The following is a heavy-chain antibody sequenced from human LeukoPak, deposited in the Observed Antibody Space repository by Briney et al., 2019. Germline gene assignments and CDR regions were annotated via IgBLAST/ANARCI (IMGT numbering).Heavy chain of an antibody. CDR2: ISWNSGSI. CDR3: AKDRRRYDSSGYYLFDY. V-gene: IGHV3-9*01. Sequence: PGRSLRLSCAASGFTFDDYAMHWVRQAPGKGLKWVSGISWNSGSIGYADSVKGRFTISRDNAKNSLYLQMNSLRAEDTALYYCAKDRRRYDSSGYYLFDYWGQGTLVTVSS. J-gene: IGHJ4*02. D-gene: IGHD3-22*01. CDR1: GFTFDDYA.